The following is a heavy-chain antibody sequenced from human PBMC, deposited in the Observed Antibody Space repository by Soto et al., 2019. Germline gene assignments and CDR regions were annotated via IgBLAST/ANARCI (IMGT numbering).Heavy chain of an antibody. V-gene: IGHV1-69*13. D-gene: IGHD6-13*01. CDR1: GGTFSSYA. J-gene: IGHJ6*02. CDR2: IIPIFGTA. Sequence: SVKVSCKASGGTFSSYAISWVRQAPGQGLEWMGGIIPIFGTANYAQRFQGRVTITADESTSTAYMELSSLRSEDTAVYYCARDSRIPGYYYGMDVWGQGTTVTVSS. CDR3: ARDSRIPGYYYGMDV.